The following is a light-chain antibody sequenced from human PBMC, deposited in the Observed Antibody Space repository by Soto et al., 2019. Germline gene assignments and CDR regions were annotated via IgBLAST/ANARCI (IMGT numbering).Light chain of an antibody. V-gene: IGLV1-40*01. J-gene: IGLJ1*01. Sequence: QSVLTQPPSVSGAPGQRVTISCTGSSYNIGAGYDVHWYQQLPGTAPKLLIYGNSNRPSGVPDRFSGSKSGTSASLAITGLQAEDEADYYCQSYDSSLRHVFGTGTKVTVL. CDR2: GNS. CDR3: QSYDSSLRHV. CDR1: SYNIGAGYD.